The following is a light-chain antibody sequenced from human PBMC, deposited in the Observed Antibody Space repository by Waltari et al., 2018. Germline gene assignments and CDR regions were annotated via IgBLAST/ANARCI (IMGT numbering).Light chain of an antibody. J-gene: IGLJ2*01. CDR2: EVS. CDR3: SSYTSSSTLV. Sequence: QSALTQPASVSGSPGPSITISCTGTSSDVGGYNYVSWYQQHPGKAPKLMIYEVSNRPSGVSYRFTGSKSGNTASLTISGLQAEDEAEYYCSSYTSSSTLVFGGGTKLTVL. V-gene: IGLV2-14*01. CDR1: SSDVGGYNY.